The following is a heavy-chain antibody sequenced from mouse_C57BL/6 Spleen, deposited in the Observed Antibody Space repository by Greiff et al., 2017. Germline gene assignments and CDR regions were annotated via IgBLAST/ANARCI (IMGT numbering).Heavy chain of an antibody. CDR1: GFTFSSYT. J-gene: IGHJ3*01. D-gene: IGHD1-1*01. Sequence: EVKLMESGGGLVKPGGSLKLSCAASGFTFSSYTMSWVRQTPGKRLEWVATISGGGGNTYYPDSVKGRFTISRDNAKNTLYLQMSSLRSEDTALYYCARSYYYGSSSFAYWGQGTLVTVSA. CDR3: ARSYYYGSSSFAY. CDR2: ISGGGGNT. V-gene: IGHV5-9*01.